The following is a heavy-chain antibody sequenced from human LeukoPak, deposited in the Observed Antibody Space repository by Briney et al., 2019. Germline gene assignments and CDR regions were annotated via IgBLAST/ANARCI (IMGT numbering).Heavy chain of an antibody. J-gene: IGHJ4*02. D-gene: IGHD5-18*01. CDR3: AKEKLPSGYSFLTDY. CDR2: ISGSGGGT. CDR1: GFTFSSSA. Sequence: GGSLRLSCATSGFTFSSSAMSWVRQAPGKGLAWVSTISGSGGGTYYADSVKGRFTISRDDSKSTLYLQMNSLRPEDTAVYYCAKEKLPSGYSFLTDYWGQGTLVTVSS. V-gene: IGHV3-23*01.